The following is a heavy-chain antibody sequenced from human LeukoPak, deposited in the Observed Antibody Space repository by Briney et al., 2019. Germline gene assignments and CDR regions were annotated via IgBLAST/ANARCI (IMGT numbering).Heavy chain of an antibody. J-gene: IGHJ4*02. D-gene: IGHD3-22*01. Sequence: GESLKISCKGSGYSFTSNWIGWVRQMPGKDLEWMGIIYPGDSETIYRPSFQGQVTISVDKSISTAYLQWRSLKASDTAMYYCASPQGGYNSSGPSWGYWGQGTLVTVSS. CDR3: ASPQGGYNSSGPSWGY. CDR2: IYPGDSET. V-gene: IGHV5-51*01. CDR1: GYSFTSNW.